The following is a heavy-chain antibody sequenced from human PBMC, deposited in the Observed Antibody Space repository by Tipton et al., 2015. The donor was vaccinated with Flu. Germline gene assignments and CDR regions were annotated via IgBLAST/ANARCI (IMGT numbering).Heavy chain of an antibody. CDR2: IYYSGST. CDR1: GGSISSYY. D-gene: IGHD1-26*01. Sequence: TLSLTCTVSGGSISSYYRSWIRQPPGKGLEWIGYIYYSGSTNYNPSLKSRVTISVDTSKNQFSLKLSSVTAAGTAVYYCAREGGSYYFVDAFDIWGQGTMVTVSS. J-gene: IGHJ3*02. CDR3: AREGGSYYFVDAFDI. V-gene: IGHV4-59*01.